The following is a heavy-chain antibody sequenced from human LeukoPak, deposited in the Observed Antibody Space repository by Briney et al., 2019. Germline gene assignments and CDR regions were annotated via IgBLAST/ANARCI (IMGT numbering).Heavy chain of an antibody. CDR3: ATANFDCSGGSCYSYYFDY. CDR1: GGSISSGDYY. CDR2: IYYSGST. J-gene: IGHJ4*02. D-gene: IGHD2-15*01. Sequence: SETLSLTCTASGGSISSGDYYWSWIRQPPGKGLEWIGYIYYSGSTYYNPSLKSRVTISVDTSKNQFSLKLSSVTAADTAVYYCATANFDCSGGSCYSYYFDYWGQGTLVTVSS. V-gene: IGHV4-30-4*01.